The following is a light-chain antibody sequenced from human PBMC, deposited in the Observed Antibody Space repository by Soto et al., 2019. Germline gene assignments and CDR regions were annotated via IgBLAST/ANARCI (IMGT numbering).Light chain of an antibody. CDR1: QVISNF. CDR3: EQYGSSPRT. Sequence: IQLTQSPSSLSASVGDRVTITCRARQVISNFLAWYQQKPGKAPKLLIYAASTLQSGVPYRFSGSGSGTDFSLTISRLEPEDFAVYYCEQYGSSPRTFGQGTKVDI. J-gene: IGKJ1*01. V-gene: IGKV1-9*01. CDR2: AAS.